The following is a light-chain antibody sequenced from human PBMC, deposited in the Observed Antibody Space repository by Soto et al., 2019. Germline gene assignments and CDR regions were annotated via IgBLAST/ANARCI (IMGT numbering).Light chain of an antibody. Sequence: QSALTQPASVSASPGQSITIPCTGTSSDVGSYNLVSWFQQHPGKVPKLLMYEGTKRPSGLSDRFSVSKSGNTASLTISGLQAEDEADYYCYSYAGENLYVFGTGTKLTVL. CDR3: YSYAGENLYV. CDR2: EGT. V-gene: IGLV2-23*01. CDR1: SSDVGSYNL. J-gene: IGLJ1*01.